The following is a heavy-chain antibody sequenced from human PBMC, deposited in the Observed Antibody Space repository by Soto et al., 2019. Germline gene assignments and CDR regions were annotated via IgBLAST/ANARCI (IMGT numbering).Heavy chain of an antibody. CDR2: IYYSGST. V-gene: IGHV4-61*01. Sequence: SETLSLTCTVSGGSVSSGSYYWSWIRQPPGKGLEWIGYIYYSGSTDYNPSLKSRVTISVDTSKNQFSLKLSSVTAADTAVYYCARDMAARNYYYYGMDVWGQGTTVTVSS. D-gene: IGHD6-6*01. J-gene: IGHJ6*02. CDR1: GGSVSSGSYY. CDR3: ARDMAARNYYYYGMDV.